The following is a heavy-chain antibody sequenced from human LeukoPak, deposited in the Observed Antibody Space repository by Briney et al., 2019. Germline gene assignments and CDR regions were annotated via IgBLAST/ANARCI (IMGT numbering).Heavy chain of an antibody. J-gene: IGHJ6*03. CDR3: ARVVPAAISIQLRDYYYYYMDV. V-gene: IGHV1-18*01. Sequence: GASVKVSCKASSYSFNRYGISWVRQAPGQGLEWMGWISGYNGNTNYAQKFLGRVSLTADTSTSTAYMELRSLTSDDTAVYYCARVVPAAISIQLRDYYYYYMDVWGKGTTVTISS. CDR1: SYSFNRYG. D-gene: IGHD2-2*01. CDR2: ISGYNGNT.